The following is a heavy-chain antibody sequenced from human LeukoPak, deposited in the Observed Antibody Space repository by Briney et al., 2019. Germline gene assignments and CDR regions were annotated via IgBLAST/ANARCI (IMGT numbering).Heavy chain of an antibody. CDR3: AREAAAYYYYIDV. CDR1: RASISDNY. J-gene: IGHJ6*03. V-gene: IGHV4-4*07. CDR2: VYTIGST. Sequence: TPSETLSLTCTVSRASISDNYWSWSRQTAGKALEWIGRVYTIGSTNYNPSLKSRVTISVDNSKNQFSLKLSSVTAADTAVYYCAREAAAYYYYIDVWGKGTTVTVSS.